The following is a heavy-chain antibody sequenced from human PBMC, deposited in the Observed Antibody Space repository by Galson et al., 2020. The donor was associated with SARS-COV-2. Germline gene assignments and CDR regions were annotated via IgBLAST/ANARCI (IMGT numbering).Heavy chain of an antibody. CDR1: GGSISSGGYY. V-gene: IGHV4-31*03. CDR3: ARDPGVLWFGEPVGALSVRGD. D-gene: IGHD3-10*01. CDR2: IYSSGST. Sequence: SQTLSLTCTVSGGSISSGGYYWSWIRQHPGKGLEWIAYIYSSGSTYYNPSLKSRLTISVDTSKNQFSLILSSVTAADTAVYYCARDPGVLWFGEPVGALSVRGDWGQGTLVTVSS. J-gene: IGHJ4*02.